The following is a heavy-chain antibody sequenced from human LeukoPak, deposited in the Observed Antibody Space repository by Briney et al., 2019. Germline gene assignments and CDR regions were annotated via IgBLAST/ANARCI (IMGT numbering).Heavy chain of an antibody. D-gene: IGHD3-22*01. J-gene: IGHJ4*02. V-gene: IGHV3-21*01. CDR2: ISSSSSYI. CDR3: ARRAYYYDSSGYYADY. Sequence: GGSLRLSCAASGFTFSSYSMNWVRQAPGKGLEWVSSISSSSSYIYYADSVKGRFTISRDNAKNSLYPQMNSLGAEDTAVYYCARRAYYYDSSGYYADYWGQGTLVTVSS. CDR1: GFTFSSYS.